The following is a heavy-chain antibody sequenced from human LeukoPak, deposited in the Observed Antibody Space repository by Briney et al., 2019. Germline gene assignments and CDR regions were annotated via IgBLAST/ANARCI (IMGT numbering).Heavy chain of an antibody. D-gene: IGHD4-23*01. J-gene: IGHJ4*02. CDR2: ISPTSSYI. Sequence: GGSLRLSCAASGFTFSRYSMNWVRQAPGKGLEWVSSISPTSSYIYYADSVKGRFTISRDNAKNSLYLHMNSLRVEETPVYYCTRVLRGYGGYYFDYWGQGTLVTVSS. CDR1: GFTFSRYS. V-gene: IGHV3-21*01. CDR3: TRVLRGYGGYYFDY.